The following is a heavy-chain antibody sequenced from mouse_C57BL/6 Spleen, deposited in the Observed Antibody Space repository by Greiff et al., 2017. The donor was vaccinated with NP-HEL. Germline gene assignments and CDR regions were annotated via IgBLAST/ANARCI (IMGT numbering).Heavy chain of an antibody. J-gene: IGHJ3*01. CDR1: GYAFSSYW. CDR3: ARSRDDYDVDRFAY. V-gene: IGHV1-80*01. Sequence: QVQLQQSGAELVKPGASVKISCKASGYAFSSYWMNWVKQRPGKGLEWIGQIYPGDGDTNYNGKFKGKATLTADKSSSTAYMQLSSLTSEDSAVYFCARSRDDYDVDRFAYWGQGTLVTVSA. D-gene: IGHD2-4*01. CDR2: IYPGDGDT.